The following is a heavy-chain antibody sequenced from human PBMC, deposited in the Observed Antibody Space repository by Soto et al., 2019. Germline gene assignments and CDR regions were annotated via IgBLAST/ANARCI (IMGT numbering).Heavy chain of an antibody. Sequence: GESLKISCKGSGYSFTSYWISWVRQMPGKGLEWMGRIDPSDSYTNYGPSFQGHVTISADKSISTAYLQWSSLKASDTAMYYCAIGGIGYCSSTSCLRHYYGMDVWGQGTTVTVSS. V-gene: IGHV5-10-1*01. J-gene: IGHJ6*02. CDR1: GYSFTSYW. D-gene: IGHD2-2*01. CDR3: AIGGIGYCSSTSCLRHYYGMDV. CDR2: IDPSDSYT.